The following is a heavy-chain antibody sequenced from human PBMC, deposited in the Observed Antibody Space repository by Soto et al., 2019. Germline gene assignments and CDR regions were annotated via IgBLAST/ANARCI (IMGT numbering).Heavy chain of an antibody. CDR2: IYHTVKT. V-gene: IGHV4-31*03. CDR3: AGDGSRTAAWIGH. D-gene: IGHD2-2*01. Sequence: SDTLSLTCTVSGDPINIARYYLTWIRQHPGKCLEWIGYIYHTVKTYYNPSRESRISMSFDLSKNLVSLKLTTVTDADTAGYYGAGDGSRTAAWIGHWGKGTLVTVSS. J-gene: IGHJ5*02. CDR1: GDPINIARYY.